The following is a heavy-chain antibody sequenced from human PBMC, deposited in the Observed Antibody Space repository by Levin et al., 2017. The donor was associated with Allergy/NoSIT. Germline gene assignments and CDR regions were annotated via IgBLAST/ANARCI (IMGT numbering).Heavy chain of an antibody. J-gene: IGHJ4*02. Sequence: GESLKISCKGSGYSFTSYWIGWVRQMPGKGLEWMGIIYPGDSDTRYSPSFQGQVTISADKSISTAYLQWSSLKASDTAMYYCARLSAGYYYDSSGYYWGPYFDYWGQGTLVTVSS. V-gene: IGHV5-51*01. CDR2: IYPGDSDT. CDR1: GYSFTSYW. D-gene: IGHD3-22*01. CDR3: ARLSAGYYYDSSGYYWGPYFDY.